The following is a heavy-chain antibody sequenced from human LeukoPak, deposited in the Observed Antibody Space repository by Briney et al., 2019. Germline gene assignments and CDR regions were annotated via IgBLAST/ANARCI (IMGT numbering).Heavy chain of an antibody. J-gene: IGHJ3*02. CDR1: GYTFTSYG. D-gene: IGHD1-1*01. CDR3: ARSHWNDINAFDI. V-gene: IGHV1-18*01. CDR2: ISAYNGNT. Sequence: ASVKVSCKASGYTFTSYGISWVRQAPGQGLEWMGWISAYNGNTNYAQKLQGRVTMTTDTSTSTVYMELSSLRSEDTAVYYCARSHWNDINAFDIWGQGTLVTVSS.